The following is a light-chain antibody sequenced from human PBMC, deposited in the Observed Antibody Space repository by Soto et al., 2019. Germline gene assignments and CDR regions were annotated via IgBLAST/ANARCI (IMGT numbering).Light chain of an antibody. CDR3: QQRSNWPIT. V-gene: IGKV3D-20*02. CDR2: DAS. CDR1: QSFSSSY. J-gene: IGKJ5*01. Sequence: EIVLTQSPGTLSLSPGERATLSCRASQSFSSSYLAWYQQKPGQAPRLLIYDASNRATGIPARFSGSGSGTDFTLTISRLEPEDFAVYYCQQRSNWPITFGQGTRLEIK.